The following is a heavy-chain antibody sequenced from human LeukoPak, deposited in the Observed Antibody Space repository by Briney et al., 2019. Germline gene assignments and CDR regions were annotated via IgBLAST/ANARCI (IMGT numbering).Heavy chain of an antibody. CDR2: ISSTSNYI. D-gene: IGHD3-3*01. CDR3: AKIMVLGVVRYFDL. CDR1: GFTFNTFS. J-gene: IGHJ2*01. V-gene: IGHV3-21*04. Sequence: GGSLRLSCAASGFTFNTFSMNWVRQAPGKGLEWVSSISSTSNYIYYADSVKGRFTISRDNAKNSLYLQMNSLRAEDTAVYYCAKIMVLGVVRYFDLWGRGTLVTVSS.